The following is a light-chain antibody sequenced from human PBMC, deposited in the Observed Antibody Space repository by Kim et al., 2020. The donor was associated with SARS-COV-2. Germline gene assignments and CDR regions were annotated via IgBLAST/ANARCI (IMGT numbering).Light chain of an antibody. CDR3: SSYTSSSTYV. V-gene: IGLV2-14*03. Sequence: GESSTIACTGTSSDVGGYNYVTWYQQHPGKAPKLMIYDVSNRPSGVSNRFSGSKSGNTASLTISGLQAEDEADYYCSSYTSSSTYVFGTGTKVTVL. CDR2: DVS. J-gene: IGLJ1*01. CDR1: SSDVGGYNY.